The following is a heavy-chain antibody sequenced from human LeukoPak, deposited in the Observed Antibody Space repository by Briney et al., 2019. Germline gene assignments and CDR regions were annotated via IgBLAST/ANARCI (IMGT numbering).Heavy chain of an antibody. CDR3: AREVTSNWFDP. D-gene: IGHD3-10*01. Sequence: SETLSLTCTVSGGSISSGDYYWSWIRQPPGKGLEWIGYIYYSGSTYYNPSLKSRVTISVDTSKNQFSLKLSSVTAADTAVYYYAREVTSNWFDPWGQGTLVTVSS. J-gene: IGHJ5*02. CDR1: GGSISSGDYY. V-gene: IGHV4-30-4*08. CDR2: IYYSGST.